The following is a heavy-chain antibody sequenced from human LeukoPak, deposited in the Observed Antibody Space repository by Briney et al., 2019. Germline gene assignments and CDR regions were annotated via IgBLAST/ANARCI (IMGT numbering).Heavy chain of an antibody. CDR3: ARHESAFDY. J-gene: IGHJ4*02. CDR1: GGSISSSSYY. CDR2: IYYSGST. V-gene: IGHV4-39*01. Sequence: PSXTLXLTCTVSGGSISSSSYYWGWIRXPPGKGLEWIGSIYYSGSTYYNPSLKSRVTISVDTSKNQFSLKLSSVTAADTAVYYCARHESAFDYWGQGTLVTVSS.